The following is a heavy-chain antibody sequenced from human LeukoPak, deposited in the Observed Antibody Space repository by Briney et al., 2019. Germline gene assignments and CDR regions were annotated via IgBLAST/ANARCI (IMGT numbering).Heavy chain of an antibody. D-gene: IGHD1-1*01. V-gene: IGHV3-33*01. CDR2: IWYDGSNK. CDR1: GFTFSSYG. CDR3: AREPPQLGQLDY. Sequence: SGGSLRLSCAASGFTFSSYGMLWVRQAPGKGLEWVAVIWYDGSNKYYADSVKGRFTISRDNSKNTLYLQMNSLRAEDTAVYYCAREPPQLGQLDYWGQGTLVTVSS. J-gene: IGHJ4*02.